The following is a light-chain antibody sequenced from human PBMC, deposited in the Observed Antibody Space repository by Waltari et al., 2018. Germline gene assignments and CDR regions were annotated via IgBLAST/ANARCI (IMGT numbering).Light chain of an antibody. CDR2: GNT. CDR3: QSYDSSLSGYV. V-gene: IGLV1-40*01. CDR1: SSNIGAGYD. J-gene: IGLJ1*01. Sequence: QSVLTQPPSVSGAPGQRVTISCTGSSSNIGAGYDVHWYHQIPGTAPKLLIYGNTNRPSGVPDRFSGSNSGSSASLAITGLQAEDDADYYCQSYDSSLSGYVFGTGTKVTVL.